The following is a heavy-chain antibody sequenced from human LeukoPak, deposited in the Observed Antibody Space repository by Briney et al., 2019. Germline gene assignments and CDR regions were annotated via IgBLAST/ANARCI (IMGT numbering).Heavy chain of an antibody. J-gene: IGHJ4*02. V-gene: IGHV4-34*01. CDR1: GGSFSGYY. D-gene: IGHD3-9*01. CDR3: ARVGRYFDWLLSPSAGPVDY. Sequence: SETLSLTCAVYGGSFSGYYWNWIRQPPGKGLEWIGEINHSGSTNYNPSLKSRVTISVYTSKNQYSLKLSSVTAADTAVYYCARVGRYFDWLLSPSAGPVDYWGQGTLVTVSS. CDR2: INHSGST.